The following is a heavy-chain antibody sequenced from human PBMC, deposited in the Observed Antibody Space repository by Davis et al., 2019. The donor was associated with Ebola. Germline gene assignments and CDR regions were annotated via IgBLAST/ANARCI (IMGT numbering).Heavy chain of an antibody. V-gene: IGHV3-11*04. D-gene: IGHD1-14*01. CDR2: ISSSGSTI. J-gene: IGHJ4*02. Sequence: GESLKISCAASGFTFSDYYMSWIRQAPGKGLEWVSYISSSGSTIYYADSVKGRFTISRDNAKNSLYLQMNSLRAEDTAVYYCARFSVTGLDYWGQGTLVTVSS. CDR1: GFTFSDYY. CDR3: ARFSVTGLDY.